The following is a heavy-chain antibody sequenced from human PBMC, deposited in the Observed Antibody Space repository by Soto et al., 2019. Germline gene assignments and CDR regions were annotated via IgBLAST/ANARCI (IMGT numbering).Heavy chain of an antibody. CDR1: VGSISIGGYA. V-gene: IGHV4-30-2*01. J-gene: IGHJ4*02. Sequence: SEALSVGCAFSVGSISIGGYAWSWIRQPPGKGLEWIGYIYHSGSTYYNPSLKSRVTISVDRSKNQFSLKLSSVTAADTAVDYCARDHSPRYGSGSYFDYWGRGTMVTVSS. CDR3: ARDHSPRYGSGSYFDY. CDR2: IYHSGST. D-gene: IGHD3-10*01.